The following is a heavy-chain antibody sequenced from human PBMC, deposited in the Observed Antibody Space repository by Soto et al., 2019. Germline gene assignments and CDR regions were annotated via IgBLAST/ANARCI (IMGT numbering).Heavy chain of an antibody. CDR3: ERAQRSSWFRPGWYFDL. CDR1: GYTFTGYY. Sequence: QVQLVQSGAEVKKPGASVKVSCKASGYTFTGYYMHWVRQAPGQGLEWMGWINPNSGGTNDAQKFQGRVTMTRDTSISTAYMELSRLRSDDTAVYYCERAQRSSWFRPGWYFDLWGRGTLVTVSS. V-gene: IGHV1-2*02. CDR2: INPNSGGT. J-gene: IGHJ2*01. D-gene: IGHD6-13*01.